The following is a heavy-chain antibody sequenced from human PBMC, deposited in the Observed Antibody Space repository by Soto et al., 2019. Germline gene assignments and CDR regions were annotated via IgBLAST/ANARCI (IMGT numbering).Heavy chain of an antibody. CDR3: AILRDTTGNPGPYDAYDI. CDR2: ISYDGSNK. D-gene: IGHD1-1*01. J-gene: IGHJ3*02. CDR1: GFTFSSYG. V-gene: IGHV3-30*03. Sequence: QVQLVESGGGVVQPGRSLRLSCAASGFTFSSYGMHWVRQAPGKGLEWVAVISYDGSNKYYADSVKGRFTISRDNSKNTLYLQMNSLRAEDTAVYYCAILRDTTGNPGPYDAYDIWGQGTMVTVSS.